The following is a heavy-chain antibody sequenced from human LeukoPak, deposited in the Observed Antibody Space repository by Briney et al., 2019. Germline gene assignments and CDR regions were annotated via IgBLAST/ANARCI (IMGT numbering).Heavy chain of an antibody. CDR3: ATARWSQYFQH. V-gene: IGHV4-34*01. Sequence: SETLSLTCAVYGGSFSGYYWSWIRQPPGKGLEWIGGINHSGSTNYNPSLKSRVTISVDTSKNQFSLKLSSVTAADTAVYYCATARWSQYFQHWGQGTLVTVSS. J-gene: IGHJ1*01. CDR2: INHSGST. CDR1: GGSFSGYY. D-gene: IGHD2-15*01.